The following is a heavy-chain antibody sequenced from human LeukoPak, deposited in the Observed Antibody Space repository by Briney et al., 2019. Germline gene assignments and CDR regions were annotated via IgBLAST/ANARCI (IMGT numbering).Heavy chain of an antibody. V-gene: IGHV3-30*18. J-gene: IGHJ4*02. Sequence: GGSLRLSCAASGFTFSSYWMHWVRQAPGKGLEWVAVISYDGGNKYYADSVKGRFTISRDNSKNTLYLQMNSLRAEDTAVYYCAKDCMGVVRGVTDYWGQGTLVTVSS. CDR3: AKDCMGVVRGVTDY. D-gene: IGHD3-10*01. CDR1: GFTFSSYW. CDR2: ISYDGGNK.